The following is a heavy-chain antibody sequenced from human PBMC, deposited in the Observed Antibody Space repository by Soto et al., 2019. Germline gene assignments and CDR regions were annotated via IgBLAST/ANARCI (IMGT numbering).Heavy chain of an antibody. V-gene: IGHV3-33*06. CDR3: VKDITIQLWLANYYGIDV. Sequence: PGGSLRLSCAASGFTFSSYGMHWVRQAPGKGLEWVAVIWYDGSNKYYADSVKGRFTISRDNSKNTLYLQMNSLRAEDTAVYYCVKDITIQLWLANYYGIDVWGQGTTVTVSS. J-gene: IGHJ6*02. CDR1: GFTFSSYG. CDR2: IWYDGSNK. D-gene: IGHD5-18*01.